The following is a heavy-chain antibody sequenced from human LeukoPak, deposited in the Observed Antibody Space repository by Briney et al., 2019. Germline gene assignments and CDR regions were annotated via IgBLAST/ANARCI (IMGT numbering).Heavy chain of an antibody. D-gene: IGHD2-2*01. CDR1: GFTFSSYE. J-gene: IGHJ4*02. Sequence: GGSLRLSCAASGFTFSSYEMNWVRQAPGKGLEWVSYISNSGSTIYYADSVKGRFTITRDNDKNSLFLQINILTAEDTAVYYCARKYCSSTSCLFDYWGQGTLVTVSS. CDR3: ARKYCSSTSCLFDY. CDR2: ISNSGSTI. V-gene: IGHV3-48*03.